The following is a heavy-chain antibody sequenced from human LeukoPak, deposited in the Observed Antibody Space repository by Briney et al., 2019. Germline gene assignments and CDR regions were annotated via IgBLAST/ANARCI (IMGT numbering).Heavy chain of an antibody. CDR1: GFTFSSYA. CDR2: ISYDGTNK. V-gene: IGHV3-30*04. CDR3: ARSNYYDSRSWGFDI. Sequence: GGSLRLSCAASGFTFSSYAMHWVRQAPGKGLEWVTIISYDGTNKYYADSVKGRFTISRDNSKNTLFLQMNSLRAEDTAVYYCARSNYYDSRSWGFDIWGQGTMVTVSS. J-gene: IGHJ3*02. D-gene: IGHD3-22*01.